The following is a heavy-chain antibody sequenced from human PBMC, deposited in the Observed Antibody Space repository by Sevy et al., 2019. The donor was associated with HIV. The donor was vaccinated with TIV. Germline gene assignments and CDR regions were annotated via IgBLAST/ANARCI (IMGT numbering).Heavy chain of an antibody. V-gene: IGHV3-30*02. D-gene: IGHD2-2*01. Sequence: GGSLRLSCAASGFTFSSYGMHWVRQAPGKGLEWVAFIRYDGSNKYYADSVKGRFTISRDNSKNTLYLQMNSLRAEDTAVYYCANDRVPAAIHYYYGMDVWGQGTTVTVSS. CDR1: GFTFSSYG. CDR2: IRYDGSNK. CDR3: ANDRVPAAIHYYYGMDV. J-gene: IGHJ6*02.